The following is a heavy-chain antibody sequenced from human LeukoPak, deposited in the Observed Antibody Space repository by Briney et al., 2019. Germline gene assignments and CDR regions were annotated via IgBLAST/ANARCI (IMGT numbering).Heavy chain of an antibody. CDR3: AREGAGGDFDY. Sequence: PSETLSLTCTVSGGSISSYYWSWIRQPPGKGLEWIGYIYYSGSTNYNPSLKSRVTISVDTSKNQFSLKLSSVTAADTAVYYCAREGAGGDFDYWGQGTLVTVSS. CDR2: IYYSGST. V-gene: IGHV4-59*12. CDR1: GGSISSYY. D-gene: IGHD3-10*01. J-gene: IGHJ4*02.